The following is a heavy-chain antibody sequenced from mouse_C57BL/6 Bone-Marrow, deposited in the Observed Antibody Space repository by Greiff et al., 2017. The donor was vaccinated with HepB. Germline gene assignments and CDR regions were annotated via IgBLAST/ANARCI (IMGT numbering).Heavy chain of an antibody. CDR3: AETTVVATEAMDY. V-gene: IGHV1-67*01. D-gene: IGHD1-1*01. Sequence: VKLQESGPELVRPGVSVKISCKGSGYTFTDYAMHWVKQSHAKSLEWIGVISTYYGDASYNQKFKDKATMTVDKSSSTAYMELARLTSEDSAVYYCAETTVVATEAMDYWGQGTSVTVSS. CDR2: ISTYYGDA. J-gene: IGHJ4*01. CDR1: GYTFTDYA.